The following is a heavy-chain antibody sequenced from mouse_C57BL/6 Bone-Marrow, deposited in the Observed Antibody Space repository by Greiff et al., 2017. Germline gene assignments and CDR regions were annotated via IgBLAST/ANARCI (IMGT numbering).Heavy chain of an antibody. CDR1: GFNIEDYY. D-gene: IGHD1-1*01. V-gene: IGHV14-2*01. J-gene: IGHJ2*01. Sequence: ELQLQHSEAGLVKPGASVKLSCTASGFNIEDYYIPWVRQRTEQGLEWIGGIDPEDGETKYAPKFQDKATIPADTSSNTAYLQLSSLTSEDTAVYYCTRSLIYYGTNYWGQGTTLTVAS. CDR2: IDPEDGET. CDR3: TRSLIYYGTNY.